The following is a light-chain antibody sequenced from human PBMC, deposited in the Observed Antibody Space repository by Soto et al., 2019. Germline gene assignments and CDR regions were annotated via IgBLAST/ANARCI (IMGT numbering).Light chain of an antibody. V-gene: IGLV2-14*01. CDR1: SSDVGGYDF. J-gene: IGLJ1*01. CDR3: VSYTPSTTYV. CDR2: QVS. Sequence: QSVLTQPASVSGSPGQSITISCTGTSSDVGGYDFVSWYQHHPGKAPRLIIYQVSNRPSGVSNRFSGSKSGNTASLTISRLQTEDEADYYCVSYTPSTTYVFGTGTKVTVL.